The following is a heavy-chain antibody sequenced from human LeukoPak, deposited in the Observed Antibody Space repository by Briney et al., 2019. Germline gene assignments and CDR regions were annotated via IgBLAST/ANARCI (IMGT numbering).Heavy chain of an antibody. D-gene: IGHD3-22*01. J-gene: IGHJ6*02. CDR2: IYSGGST. V-gene: IGHV3-66*04. Sequence: GGSLRLSCAASGFTVSSNYMSWVRQAPGKGLEWVSVIYSGGSTYYADSVKGRFTISRDNSKNTLYLQMNSLRAEDTAVYYCARQDTYYYDSSGSGMDVWGQGTTVTVSS. CDR1: GFTVSSNY. CDR3: ARQDTYYYDSSGSGMDV.